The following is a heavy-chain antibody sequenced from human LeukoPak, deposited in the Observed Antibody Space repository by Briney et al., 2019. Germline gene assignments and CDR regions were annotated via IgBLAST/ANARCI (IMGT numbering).Heavy chain of an antibody. Sequence: GRSLRLSCAASGFTFSSYGMHWVRQAPGKGLEWVAFILYDGSNKYYADSVKGRFTISRDNSKNTLYLQMNSLRAEDTAVYYCARRTDLWGRGTLVTVSS. CDR1: GFTFSSYG. D-gene: IGHD1-1*01. J-gene: IGHJ2*01. CDR3: ARRTDL. CDR2: ILYDGSNK. V-gene: IGHV3-33*08.